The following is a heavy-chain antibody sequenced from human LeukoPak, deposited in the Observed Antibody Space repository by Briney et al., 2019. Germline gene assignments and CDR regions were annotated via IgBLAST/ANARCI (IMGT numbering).Heavy chain of an antibody. CDR1: GYTFTGYY. CDR2: INPNSGGT. Sequence: GASVKVSCMASGYTFTGYYMHWVRQAPGQGLEWMGWINPNSGGTNYAQKFQGRVTMTRDTSISTAYMELSRLRSDDTAVYYCAREYCSSTSCYSYFDYWGQGTLVTVSS. V-gene: IGHV1-2*02. J-gene: IGHJ4*02. D-gene: IGHD2-2*02. CDR3: AREYCSSTSCYSYFDY.